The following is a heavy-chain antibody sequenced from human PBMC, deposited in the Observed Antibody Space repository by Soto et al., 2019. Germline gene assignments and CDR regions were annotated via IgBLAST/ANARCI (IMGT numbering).Heavy chain of an antibody. CDR2: IYYRGST. CDR1: GGSISGYY. V-gene: IGHV4-59*08. D-gene: IGHD6-19*01. Sequence: SETLSLTCAVSGGSISGYYWSWIRQPPGKGLEWIGYIYYRGSTHYNPSLKSRVTISVDTSKNQFSLNLSSVTAADTAVYFCARLTPQWPYLDYWGQGTLVTVSS. J-gene: IGHJ4*02. CDR3: ARLTPQWPYLDY.